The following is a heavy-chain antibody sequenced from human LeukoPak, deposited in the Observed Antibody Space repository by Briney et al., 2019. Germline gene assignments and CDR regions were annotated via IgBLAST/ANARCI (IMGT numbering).Heavy chain of an antibody. CDR3: AREAGSTGPVGAFGI. CDR1: GDSVSSNNAA. D-gene: IGHD3-10*01. Sequence: SQTLSLTCVISGDSVSSNNAAWNWIRQSPSRGLEWLGKTYYRSKWYDDYAVSVKSRITINPDTSKNQFTLKMNSVTPEDTAVYYCAREAGSTGPVGAFGIWGQGTRVTVSS. V-gene: IGHV6-1*01. J-gene: IGHJ3*02. CDR2: TYYRSKWYD.